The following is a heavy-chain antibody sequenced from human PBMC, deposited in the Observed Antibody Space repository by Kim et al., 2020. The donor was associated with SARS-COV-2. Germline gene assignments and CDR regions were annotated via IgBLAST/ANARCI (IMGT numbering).Heavy chain of an antibody. CDR1: GFTFSSYW. CDR3: ASEGGLTTVTYFDY. Sequence: GGSLRLSCAASGFTFSSYWMSWVRQAPGKGLEWVANIKQDGSEKYYVDSVKGRFTISRDNAKNSLYLQMNSLRAEDTAVYYCASEGGLTTVTYFDYWGQGTLVTVSS. CDR2: IKQDGSEK. V-gene: IGHV3-7*03. J-gene: IGHJ4*02. D-gene: IGHD4-17*01.